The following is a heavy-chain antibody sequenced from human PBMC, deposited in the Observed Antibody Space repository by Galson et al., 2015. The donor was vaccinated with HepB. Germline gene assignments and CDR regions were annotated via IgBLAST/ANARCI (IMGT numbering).Heavy chain of an antibody. J-gene: IGHJ5*02. V-gene: IGHV3-30*03. CDR2: LSYDGRNE. Sequence: SLRLSCAASGFTFRNYPMHWVRQAPGKGLEWVAALSYDGRNEYYADSVKGRFTVSRDNSKNTLYLQMNSLITEDTAMYYCARDQNGGDAWGQGTLVSVSS. CDR1: GFTFRNYP. CDR3: ARDQNGGDA. D-gene: IGHD1-1*01.